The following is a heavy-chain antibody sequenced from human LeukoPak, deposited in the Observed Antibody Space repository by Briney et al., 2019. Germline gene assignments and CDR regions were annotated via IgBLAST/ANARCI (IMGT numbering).Heavy chain of an antibody. V-gene: IGHV4-61*02. CDR1: GGSISSSSYY. CDR2: IYTSGST. J-gene: IGHJ3*02. CDR3: ARGRYFDWSPSGNDAFDI. Sequence: RPSETLSLTCTVSGGSISSSSYYWSWIRQPTGKGLEWIGRIYTSGSTNYNPSLKSRVTMSVDTSKNQFSLKLSSVTAADTAVYYCARGRYFDWSPSGNDAFDIWGQGTMVTVSS. D-gene: IGHD3-9*01.